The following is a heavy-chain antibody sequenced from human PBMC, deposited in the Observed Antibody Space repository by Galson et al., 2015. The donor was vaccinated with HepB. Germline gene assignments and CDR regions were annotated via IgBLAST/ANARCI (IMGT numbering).Heavy chain of an antibody. J-gene: IGHJ6*02. D-gene: IGHD3-10*01. CDR2: IDPSDSYT. Sequence: QSGAEVEKPGESLRISFRGSGSSFAICWISWVRQMPVKGGVSLGRIDPSDSYTNYSPSFQGHVTISADKSISTDYLQWSSLKGSDTAMYYSARHGGGDYYGSGSSDPRVYASRYYYYYLMDVWGQATTVTVSS. V-gene: IGHV5-10-1*01. CDR1: GSSFAICW. CDR3: ARHGGGDYYGSGSSDPRVYASRYYYYYLMDV.